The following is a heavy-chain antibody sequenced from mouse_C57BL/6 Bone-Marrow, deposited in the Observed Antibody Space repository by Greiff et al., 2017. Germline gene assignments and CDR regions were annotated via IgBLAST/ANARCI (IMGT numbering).Heavy chain of an antibody. CDR2: IYPRDGST. V-gene: IGHV1-78*01. J-gene: IGHJ2*01. CDR1: GYTFTDHT. D-gene: IGHD2-3*01. CDR3: ARHEGYYQYYFDY. Sequence: VQLQESDAELVKPGASVKISCKVSGYTFTDHTIHWMKQRPEQGLEWIGYIYPRDGSTKYNEKFKGKATLTADKSSSTAYMQLNSLTSEDSAVYFCARHEGYYQYYFDYWGQGTTLTVSS.